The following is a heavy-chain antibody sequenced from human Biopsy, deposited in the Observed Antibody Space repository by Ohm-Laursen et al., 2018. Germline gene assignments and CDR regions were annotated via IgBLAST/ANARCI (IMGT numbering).Heavy chain of an antibody. V-gene: IGHV4-39*01. CDR1: GGSMSNNNYY. Sequence: PSQTLSLTWTVSGGSMSNNNYYWGWIRQPPGKGLEWIGSIFYRGSTNYKPSLKSRVNISVDTSKNQFSLKLYSVTAADTAVYYCARDYDTSGYYYVSWGQGTLVTVSS. CDR2: IFYRGST. CDR3: ARDYDTSGYYYVS. J-gene: IGHJ5*02. D-gene: IGHD3-22*01.